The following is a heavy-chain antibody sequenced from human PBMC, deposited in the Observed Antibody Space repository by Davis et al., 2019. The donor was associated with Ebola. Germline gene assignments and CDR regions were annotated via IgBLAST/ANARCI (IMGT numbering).Heavy chain of an antibody. CDR3: ARGSPYDFWSGYYWSGYYFDY. Sequence: ASVKVSCKASGYTFTSYDINWVRQATGQGLEWMGWMNPNSGNTGYAQKFQGRVTMTRNTSISTAYMELSSLRSEDTAVYYCARGSPYDFWSGYYWSGYYFDYWGQGTLVTVSS. CDR2: MNPNSGNT. D-gene: IGHD3-3*01. J-gene: IGHJ4*02. CDR1: GYTFTSYD. V-gene: IGHV1-8*01.